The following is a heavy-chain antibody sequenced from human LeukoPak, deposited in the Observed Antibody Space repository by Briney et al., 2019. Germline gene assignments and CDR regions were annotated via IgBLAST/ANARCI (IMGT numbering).Heavy chain of an antibody. J-gene: IGHJ4*02. CDR3: AKGLSTEWDY. D-gene: IGHD1-1*01. V-gene: IGHV3-23*01. CDR1: RFSFSSFA. Sequence: PGGSLRLSCAASRFSFSSFAMSWVRQAPGKGLEWVSAISGSGGSTYYADSVKGRFTISRDNSKNTLYLQMNSLRAEDTAVYYCAKGLSTEWDYWGQGTLVTVSS. CDR2: ISGSGGST.